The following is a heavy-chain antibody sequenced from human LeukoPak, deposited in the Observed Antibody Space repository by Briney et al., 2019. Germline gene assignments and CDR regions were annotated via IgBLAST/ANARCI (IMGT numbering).Heavy chain of an antibody. J-gene: IGHJ3*02. CDR1: GFTFSSYS. V-gene: IGHV3-48*02. D-gene: IGHD6-19*01. CDR2: ISASSDLR. Sequence: GGSLRLSCAVSGFTFSSYSMNWVRQAQGKGLEWVSYISASSDLRYYADSVKGRFTISRDNAKNSLYLQINSLRDEDTAVYYCVRDIAVAGCAYDIWGQGTMVTVSS. CDR3: VRDIAVAGCAYDI.